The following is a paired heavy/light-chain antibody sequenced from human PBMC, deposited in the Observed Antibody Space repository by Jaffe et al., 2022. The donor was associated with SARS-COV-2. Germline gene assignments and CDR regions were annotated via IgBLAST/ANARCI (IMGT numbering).Heavy chain of an antibody. J-gene: IGHJ5*02. V-gene: IGHV3-23*01. CDR1: GFIFRNYL. CDR2: IFGSGETK. Sequence: EVQLLESGGAFVQPGGSLRLSCEASGFIFRNYLMNWVRQAPGKGLEWVAGIFGSGETKYNADSVEGRFTISRDNSKNMVFLQMNTLRAEDTAVYYCAKTGRFTWELADAWGQGTQVTVSA. D-gene: IGHD3-10*01. CDR3: AKTGRFTWELADA.
Light chain of an antibody. CDR2: STN. Sequence: QTVVTQEPSISVSPGGTVTLTCGLTSDSVSTTHYPSWYQQTPGQAPRTLFTSTNTRSSGVPDRFSGSILGNKAALTITGAQADDESDYYCVLFMSDIWVFGGGTRLTVL. CDR1: SDSVSTTHY. V-gene: IGLV8-61*01. CDR3: VLFMSDIWV. J-gene: IGLJ3*02.